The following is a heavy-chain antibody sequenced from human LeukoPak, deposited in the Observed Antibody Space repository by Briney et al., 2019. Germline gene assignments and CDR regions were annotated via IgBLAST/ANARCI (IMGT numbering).Heavy chain of an antibody. Sequence: SETLSLTCAVSGVSISSSNWWSWVCQPPGKGLEWIGEIYHGGNTNYNPSLKSRVTISVDKSKNQFSLKLTSVTAADTAVYYCARVVVVTATPVNYFDYWGQGTLVTVSS. CDR1: GVSISSSNW. CDR2: IYHGGNT. CDR3: ARVVVVTATPVNYFDY. V-gene: IGHV4-4*02. J-gene: IGHJ4*02. D-gene: IGHD2-15*01.